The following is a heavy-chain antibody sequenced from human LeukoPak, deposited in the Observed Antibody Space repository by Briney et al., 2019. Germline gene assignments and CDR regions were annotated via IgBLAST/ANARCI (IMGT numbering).Heavy chain of an antibody. CDR2: IYYSGST. CDR1: GGSISSYY. CDR3: ARVRYDSSGYYQAYYYYYMDV. J-gene: IGHJ6*03. D-gene: IGHD3-22*01. V-gene: IGHV4-59*01. Sequence: PSETLSLTCTVSGGSISSYYWSWIRQPPGKGLEWIGYIYYSGSTNYNPSLKSRVTISVDTSKNQFSLKLSSVTAADTAVYYCARVRYDSSGYYQAYYYYYMDVWGKGTTVTVSS.